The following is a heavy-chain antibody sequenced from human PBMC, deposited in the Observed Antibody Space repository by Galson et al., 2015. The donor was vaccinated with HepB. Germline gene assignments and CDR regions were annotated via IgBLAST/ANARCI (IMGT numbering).Heavy chain of an antibody. Sequence: SLRLSCAASGFTLSSYSMNWVRQAPGKGLEWVSSISSSTSYIYYADSVKGRFTISRDNAKNSLYLQMNSLRAEDTAVYYCASGGREQQWVVRHFDYWGQGTLVTVSA. D-gene: IGHD6-19*01. CDR2: ISSSTSYI. V-gene: IGHV3-21*04. J-gene: IGHJ4*02. CDR3: ASGGREQQWVVRHFDY. CDR1: GFTLSSYS.